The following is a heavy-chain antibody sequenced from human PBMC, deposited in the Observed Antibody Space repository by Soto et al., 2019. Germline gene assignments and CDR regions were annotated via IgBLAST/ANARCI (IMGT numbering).Heavy chain of an antibody. J-gene: IGHJ6*02. Sequence: ASVKVSCKASGFTFTSSAVQWVRQARGQRLEWIGWIVVGSGNTNYAQKFQERVTITRDMSTSTAYMELSSLRSEDTAVYYCAAEGGLLSNGLCDGDYFFFGNGRWGQGTTVTVSS. CDR3: AAEGGLLSNGLCDGDYFFFGNGR. CDR2: IVVGSGNT. D-gene: IGHD2-8*01. CDR1: GFTFTSSA. V-gene: IGHV1-58*01.